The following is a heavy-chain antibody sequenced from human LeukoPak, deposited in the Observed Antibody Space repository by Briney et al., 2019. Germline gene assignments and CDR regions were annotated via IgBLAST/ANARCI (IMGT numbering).Heavy chain of an antibody. CDR2: IWYDGSNK. Sequence: GGSLRLSCAASGFTFSSYGMHWVRQAPGKGLEWVAVIWYDGSNKYYADSVKGRFTTSRDNSKNTLYLLMNSLRAEDTAVYYCARVGYSYGYSLDYWGQGTLVTVSS. J-gene: IGHJ4*02. D-gene: IGHD5-18*01. CDR1: GFTFSSYG. CDR3: ARVGYSYGYSLDY. V-gene: IGHV3-33*01.